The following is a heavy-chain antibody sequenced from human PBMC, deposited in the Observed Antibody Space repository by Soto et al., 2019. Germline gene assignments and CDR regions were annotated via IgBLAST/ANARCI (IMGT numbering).Heavy chain of an antibody. Sequence: GXSPRLSCAASGFTFSGYGLHWLRQAPWKGLVWVLLIKSDGNSTIFADPVKGPFTIPRNNAKNTLHLQMKSLRNEDTPVYNRARSPLPPLAYGVQGPLVPVTP. V-gene: IGHV3-74*01. CDR1: GFTFSGYG. J-gene: IGHJ1*01. D-gene: IGHD2-21*01. CDR3: ARSPLPPLAY. CDR2: IKSDGNST.